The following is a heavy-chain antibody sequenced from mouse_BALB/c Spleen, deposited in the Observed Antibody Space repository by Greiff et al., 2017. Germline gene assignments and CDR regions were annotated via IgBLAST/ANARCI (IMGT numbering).Heavy chain of an antibody. V-gene: IGHV6-6*02. J-gene: IGHJ3*01. CDR1: GFTFSNYW. CDR3: TRPDGYGGPWFAY. CDR2: IRLKSNNYAT. Sequence: EVMLVESGGGLVQPGGSMKLSCVASGFTFSNYWMNWVRQSPEKGLEWVAEIRLKSNNYATHYAESVKGRFTISRDDSKSSVYLQMNNLRAEDTGIYYCTRPDGYGGPWFAYWGQGTLVTVSA. D-gene: IGHD1-2*01.